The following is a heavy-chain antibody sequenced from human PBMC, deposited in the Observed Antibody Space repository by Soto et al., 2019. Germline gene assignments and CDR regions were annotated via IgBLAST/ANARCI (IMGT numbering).Heavy chain of an antibody. CDR1: GGSVSSGSYY. D-gene: IGHD2-15*01. CDR2: IYYSGST. V-gene: IGHV4-61*01. Sequence: QVQLQESGPGLVKPSETLSLTCTVSGGSVSSGSYYWSWIRQPPGKGLEWIGYIYYSGSTNYNPSLKGLVAISVDTAKSQFSLKLSSVTAADTAVYYCARGDIVVVVAATLGWFDPWGQGTLVTVSS. CDR3: ARGDIVVVVAATLGWFDP. J-gene: IGHJ5*02.